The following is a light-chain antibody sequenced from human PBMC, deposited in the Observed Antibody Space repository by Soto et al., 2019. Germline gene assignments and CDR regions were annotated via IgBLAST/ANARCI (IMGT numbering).Light chain of an antibody. J-gene: IGLJ2*01. V-gene: IGLV2-14*01. CDR1: SCDVGGYNH. CDR3: GSYTSSNTVV. Sequence: QSALTQPASVSASPGQSITISCTGTSCDVGGYNHVSWYQQHPGKVPKVMIFDVSNRPSGVSNRFSGSKSGNTASLTISGLQAEDEADYYCGSYTSSNTVVFGGGTKLTVL. CDR2: DVS.